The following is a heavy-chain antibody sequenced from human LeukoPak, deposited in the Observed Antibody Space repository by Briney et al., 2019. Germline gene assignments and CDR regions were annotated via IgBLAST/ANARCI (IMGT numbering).Heavy chain of an antibody. CDR2: INHSGST. Sequence: PSETLSLTCAVYGGSFSGYYWSWIRQPPGKGLEWMGEINHSGSTNYNPSLKSRVTISVDTSKNQFSLKQSSVTAADTAVYYCARGLSYDFWSGYYGNWFDPWGQGTLVTVSS. CDR1: GGSFSGYY. D-gene: IGHD3-3*01. CDR3: ARGLSYDFWSGYYGNWFDP. V-gene: IGHV4-34*01. J-gene: IGHJ5*02.